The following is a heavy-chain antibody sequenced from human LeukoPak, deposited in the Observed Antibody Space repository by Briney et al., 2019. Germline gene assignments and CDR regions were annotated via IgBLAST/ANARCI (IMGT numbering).Heavy chain of an antibody. Sequence: GASVKVSCKASGYTFTGYYMHWVRQAPGQGLEWMGWINPNSGGTNYAQKFQGRVTMTRDTSISTAYMELSRLRSDDTAVYYCARVPIRRHYESTGYHYEDPWGQGTLVTVSS. CDR1: GYTFTGYY. CDR2: INPNSGGT. CDR3: ARVPIRRHYESTGYHYEDP. J-gene: IGHJ5*02. D-gene: IGHD3-22*01. V-gene: IGHV1-2*02.